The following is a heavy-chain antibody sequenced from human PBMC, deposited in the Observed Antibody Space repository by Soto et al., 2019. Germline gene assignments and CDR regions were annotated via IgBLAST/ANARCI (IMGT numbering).Heavy chain of an antibody. D-gene: IGHD3-22*01. J-gene: IGHJ4*02. Sequence: QVRLEQSGPEVKKTGASVKVSCKASGYTFTSYGISWVRQAPGQGLEWMGWINIYSGDANYAQSFQDRVTMNRETSKNTVYMEMRTLRSDDTAVYYCARALYYYDNSGLAYWGQGTLVTVSS. CDR2: INIYSGDA. V-gene: IGHV1-18*01. CDR3: ARALYYYDNSGLAY. CDR1: GYTFTSYG.